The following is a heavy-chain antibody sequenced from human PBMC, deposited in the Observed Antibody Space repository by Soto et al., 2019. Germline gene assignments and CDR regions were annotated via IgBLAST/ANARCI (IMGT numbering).Heavy chain of an antibody. D-gene: IGHD3-10*01. J-gene: IGHJ5*02. V-gene: IGHV3-33*01. Sequence: QVQLVESGGGVVQPGRSLRLSCAASGFTFSSYGMHWVRQAPGKGLEWVAVIWYDGSNKYYADSVKGRFTISRDNSKNTLYLQMNSLRAEDTAVYYCARDSLWFGEYPINNWFDPWGQGTLVTVSS. CDR1: GFTFSSYG. CDR2: IWYDGSNK. CDR3: ARDSLWFGEYPINNWFDP.